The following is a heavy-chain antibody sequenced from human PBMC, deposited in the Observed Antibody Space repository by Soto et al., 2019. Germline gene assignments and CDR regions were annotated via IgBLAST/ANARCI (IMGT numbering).Heavy chain of an antibody. Sequence: GGSLRLSCAASGFTFSNYAMHWVRQAPGKGLEWVAVISYDGSNKYYADSVKGRFTISRDNSKNTLDLQVNSLRAEDTAVYYCARVHSSGWSVPLDYWGQGTLVTVSS. V-gene: IGHV3-30*04. J-gene: IGHJ4*02. CDR1: GFTFSNYA. CDR3: ARVHSSGWSVPLDY. D-gene: IGHD6-19*01. CDR2: ISYDGSNK.